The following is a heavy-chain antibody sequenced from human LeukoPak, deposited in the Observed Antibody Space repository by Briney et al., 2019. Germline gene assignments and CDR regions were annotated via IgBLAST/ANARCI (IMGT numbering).Heavy chain of an antibody. CDR2: INHSGST. Sequence: SETLSLTCAVYGGSFSGYYWSWIRQPPGKGLEWIGEINHSGSTNYNPSLKSRVTISVDTSKNQFSLKLSSVTAADTAVYYCARGRQQWLVIYYFDYWGQGTLVTVSS. CDR1: GGSFSGYY. CDR3: ARGRQQWLVIYYFDY. J-gene: IGHJ4*02. V-gene: IGHV4-34*01. D-gene: IGHD6-19*01.